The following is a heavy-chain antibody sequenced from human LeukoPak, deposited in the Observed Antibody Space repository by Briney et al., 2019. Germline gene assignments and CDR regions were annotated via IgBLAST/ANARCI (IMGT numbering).Heavy chain of an antibody. V-gene: IGHV3-48*01. J-gene: IGHJ6*02. CDR2: ISSSSTI. CDR3: ASQPNYYYYGMDV. CDR1: GFTFSSYS. Sequence: PGGSLRLSCAASGFTFSSYSMNWVRQAPGKGLEWVSYISSSSTIYYADSVKGRFTISRDNAKNSLYLQMNSLRAEDTAVYYCASQPNYYYYGMDVWGQGTTVTVSS.